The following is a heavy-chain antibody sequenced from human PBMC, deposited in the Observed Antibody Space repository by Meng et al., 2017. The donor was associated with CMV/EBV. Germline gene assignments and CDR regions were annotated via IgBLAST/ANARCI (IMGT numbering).Heavy chain of an antibody. CDR1: TISSYG. D-gene: IGHD3-10*01. J-gene: IGHJ4*02. CDR2: IRYDGDKK. V-gene: IGHV3-30*02. Sequence: TISSYGIHGVRQAPGKGLEWVAFIRYDGDKKEYVDSVKGRFTISRDNSKNMVNLQMNSLRPEDTAVYYCTKDSGRGGHLWFRGVDYWGQGTLVTVSS. CDR3: TKDSGRGGHLWFRGVDY.